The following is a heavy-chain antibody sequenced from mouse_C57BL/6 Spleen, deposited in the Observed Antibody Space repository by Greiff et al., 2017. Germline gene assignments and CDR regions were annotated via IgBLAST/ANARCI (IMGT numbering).Heavy chain of an antibody. V-gene: IGHV2-5*01. CDR1: GFSLTSYG. CDR3: AKNGGGLRLYFDY. J-gene: IGHJ2*01. CDR2: IWRGGST. Sequence: VHLVESGPGLVQPSQSLSITCTVSGFSLTSYGVHWVRQSPGKGLEWLGVIWRGGSTDYNAAFMSRLSITKDNSKSQVFFKMNSLQADDTAIYYCAKNGGGLRLYFDYWGQGTTLTVSS. D-gene: IGHD2-4*01.